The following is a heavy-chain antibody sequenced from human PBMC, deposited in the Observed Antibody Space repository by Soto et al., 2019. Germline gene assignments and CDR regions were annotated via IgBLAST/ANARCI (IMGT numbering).Heavy chain of an antibody. J-gene: IGHJ6*02. D-gene: IGHD3-22*01. CDR1: GFTFSSYS. V-gene: IGHV3-21*01. CDR2: ISSSSSYI. CDR3: ARGAAYYYDFRQSIGWCMDV. Sequence: PGGSLRLSCAASGFTFSSYSMNWVRQAPGKGLEWVSSISSSSSYIYYADSVKGRFTISRDNAKNSLYLQMNSLRAEDTAVYYCARGAAYYYDFRQSIGWCMDVWGQGTTVTVSS.